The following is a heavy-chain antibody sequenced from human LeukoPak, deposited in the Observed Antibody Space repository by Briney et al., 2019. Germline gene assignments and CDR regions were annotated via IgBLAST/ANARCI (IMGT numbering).Heavy chain of an antibody. J-gene: IGHJ4*02. V-gene: IGHV3-74*01. D-gene: IGHD4-17*01. CDR1: GFTFSSYS. Sequence: GGSLRLSCAASGFTFSSYSMNWVRQAPGKGLVWVSRVNSDGSTTDYADSVKGRFTISRDNAKNTLYLQMNSLRVDDTAIHYCTRNVLGYRDWDIWGQGTLVTVSS. CDR2: VNSDGSTT. CDR3: TRNVLGYRDWDI.